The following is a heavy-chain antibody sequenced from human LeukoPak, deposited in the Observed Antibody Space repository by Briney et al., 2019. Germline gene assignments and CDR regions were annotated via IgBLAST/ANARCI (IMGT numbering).Heavy chain of an antibody. V-gene: IGHV1-69*13. CDR2: IIPIFGTA. CDR1: GRTFSSYA. J-gene: IGHJ5*02. CDR3: ARDRGYCSGGSCYSGGYNWFDP. Sequence: SVKVSCKASGRTFSSYAISWVRQAPGQGLEWMGGIIPIFGTANYAQKFQGRVTITADESTSTAYMELSSLRSEDTAVYYCARDRGYCSGGSCYSGGYNWFDPWGQGTLVTVSS. D-gene: IGHD2-15*01.